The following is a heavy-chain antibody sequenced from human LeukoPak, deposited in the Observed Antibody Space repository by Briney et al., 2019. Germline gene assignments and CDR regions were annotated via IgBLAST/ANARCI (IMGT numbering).Heavy chain of an antibody. Sequence: SETLSLTCTVSGGSISSYYWSWIRQPPGKGLEWIGYIYYSGSTNYNPSLKSRVTISVDTSKNQFSLKLSSVTAADTAVYYCARDPQTDYDSSGQTTDYWGQGTLVTVSS. CDR2: IYYSGST. D-gene: IGHD3-22*01. J-gene: IGHJ4*02. V-gene: IGHV4-59*01. CDR3: ARDPQTDYDSSGQTTDY. CDR1: GGSISSYY.